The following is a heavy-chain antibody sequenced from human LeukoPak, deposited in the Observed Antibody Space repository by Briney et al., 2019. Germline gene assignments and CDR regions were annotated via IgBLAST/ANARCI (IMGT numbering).Heavy chain of an antibody. CDR2: ISYDGSNK. V-gene: IGHV3-30*18. CDR3: AKGPRYPFWYFDY. Sequence: PGRSLRHFCAASGFTFSSYGMHWVRQAPGKGLEWVAVISYDGSNKYYADSVKGRFTISRDNSKNTLYLQMNSLRAEDTAVYYCAKGPRYPFWYFDYWGHGNLVTVSS. CDR1: GFTFSSYG. J-gene: IGHJ4*01. D-gene: IGHD1-1*01.